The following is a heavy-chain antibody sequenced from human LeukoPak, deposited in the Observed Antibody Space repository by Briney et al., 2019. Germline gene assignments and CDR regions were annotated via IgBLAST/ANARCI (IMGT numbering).Heavy chain of an antibody. CDR3: AKALLLLWFGELLSY. J-gene: IGHJ4*02. D-gene: IGHD3-10*01. CDR2: ISGSGGST. V-gene: IGHV3-23*01. Sequence: GGSLRLSCAASGFTFSSYAMSWVRQAPGKGLEWVSAISGSGGSTYYADSVKGRFTISRDNSKNTLYLQMNSLRAEDTAVYYCAKALLLLWFGELLSYWGQGTLVTVSS. CDR1: GFTFSSYA.